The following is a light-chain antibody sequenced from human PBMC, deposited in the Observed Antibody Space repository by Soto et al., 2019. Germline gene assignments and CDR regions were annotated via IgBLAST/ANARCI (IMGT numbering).Light chain of an antibody. CDR2: KAS. V-gene: IGKV1-5*03. J-gene: IGKJ4*01. CDR1: QSISSW. CDR3: QQYDSYPLT. Sequence: DIQITQSPSTLPASVEDRVTITCRASQSISSWLAWYQQKPGKAPNLLIYKASTLESGVPSRFSGSGSGTEFTLTVSSLQPDDFATYYCQQYDSYPLTFGGGTKVDIK.